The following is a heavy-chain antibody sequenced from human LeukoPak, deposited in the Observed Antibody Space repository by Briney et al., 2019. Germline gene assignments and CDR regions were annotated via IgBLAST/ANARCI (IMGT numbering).Heavy chain of an antibody. CDR3: GRYLYFDSGGYDY. CDR2: IIPIIGRS. Sequence: SVKVSCKASGYTFSSYALHWVRQAPGQGLEWMGRIIPIIGRSNFAQKFQGRVTMTADKSTSTAYMELSRLRSDDTAVYYCGRYLYFDSGGYDYWGQGTLVTVSS. D-gene: IGHD3-22*01. V-gene: IGHV1-69*04. CDR1: GYTFSSYA. J-gene: IGHJ4*02.